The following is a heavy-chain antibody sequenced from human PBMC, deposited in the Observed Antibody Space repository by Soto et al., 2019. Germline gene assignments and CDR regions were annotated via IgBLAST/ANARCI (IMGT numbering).Heavy chain of an antibody. Sequence: GASVKVSCKASGGTFSSYAISWVRQAPGQGLEWMGGIIPIFGTANYAQKFQGRVTITADESTSTAYMELSSLRSEDTAVYYCASDLLATGNSYFDYWGQGTLVTVSS. V-gene: IGHV1-69*13. CDR2: IIPIFGTA. J-gene: IGHJ4*02. D-gene: IGHD5-12*01. CDR1: GGTFSSYA. CDR3: ASDLLATGNSYFDY.